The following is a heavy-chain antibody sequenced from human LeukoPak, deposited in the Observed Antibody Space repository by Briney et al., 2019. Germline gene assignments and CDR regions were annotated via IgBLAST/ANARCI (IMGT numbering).Heavy chain of an antibody. V-gene: IGHV1-2*02. D-gene: IGHD2-21*01. CDR1: GYTFTNYY. Sequence: ASVKVSCKASGYTFTNYYIHWVRQAPGQGLEWMGWINPNSDYTFYAQKFQGRVTLTRDTSISTVYMELTTLTSDDTALYYCAVAPGDYWGQGTLVSVSA. CDR2: INPNSDYT. CDR3: AVAPGDY. J-gene: IGHJ4*02.